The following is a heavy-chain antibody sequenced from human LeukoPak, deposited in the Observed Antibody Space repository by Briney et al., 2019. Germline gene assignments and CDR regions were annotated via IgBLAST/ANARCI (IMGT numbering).Heavy chain of an antibody. D-gene: IGHD3-9*01. V-gene: IGHV3-30*04. Sequence: PGGSLRLSCAASGFTFSSYAMHWVRQAPGKGLEWVAVISYDGSNKYYADSVKGRFTISRDNSKNTLYLQMNSLRAEDTAVYYCARGGEHYDILTGYLDYWGQGTLVTVSS. CDR1: GFTFSSYA. J-gene: IGHJ4*02. CDR3: ARGGEHYDILTGYLDY. CDR2: ISYDGSNK.